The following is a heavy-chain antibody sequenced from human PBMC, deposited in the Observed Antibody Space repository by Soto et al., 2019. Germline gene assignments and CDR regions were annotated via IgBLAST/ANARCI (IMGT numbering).Heavy chain of an antibody. V-gene: IGHV3-30*03. CDR2: ISYDAKSK. J-gene: IGHJ4*02. Sequence: PGGSLRLSCAASGLTFNTYGMHWVRQAPGKGLEWVAVISYDAKSKLYVDSVRGRFTISRDNSKNTLFLQMDSLRPEDTALYYCARGLLAAGPFDSWGQGTLVTVSS. D-gene: IGHD2-8*02. CDR3: ARGLLAAGPFDS. CDR1: GLTFNTYG.